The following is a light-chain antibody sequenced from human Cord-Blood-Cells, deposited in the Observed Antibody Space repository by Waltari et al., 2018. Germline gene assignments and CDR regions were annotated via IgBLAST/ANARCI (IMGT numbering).Light chain of an antibody. V-gene: IGLV4-69*01. CDR2: RNSDGSH. CDR3: QTWGTGV. Sequence: QLVLTQSPSASASLGASVKLTCTLSSGHSSYAIAWHQQQPEKGPRYLMKRNSDGSHSKGDGFPARFSGSSSGAGRYLTISSLQSEDEADYYCQTWGTGVFGGGTKLTVL. J-gene: IGLJ3*02. CDR1: SGHSSYA.